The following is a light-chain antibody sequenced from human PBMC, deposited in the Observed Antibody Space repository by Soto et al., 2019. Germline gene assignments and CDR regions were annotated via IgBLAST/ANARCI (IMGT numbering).Light chain of an antibody. CDR2: DAS. Sequence: AIQLTQSPSSLSASVGYRVTITCRASQGIRSALAWYQQRPGKAPELLIYDASSLQSGVPSRFISSGYATECSRTSSILQPEEVATYYCQQFSERPHPTFGGGTKVEFK. CDR1: QGIRSA. CDR3: QQFSERPHPT. V-gene: IGKV1D-13*01. J-gene: IGKJ4*01.